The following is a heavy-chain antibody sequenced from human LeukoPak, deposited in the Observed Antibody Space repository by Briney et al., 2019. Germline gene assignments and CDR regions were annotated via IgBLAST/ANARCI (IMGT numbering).Heavy chain of an antibody. V-gene: IGHV1-8*01. Sequence: ASVKVPCKASGYTFTSYDINWVRQATGQGLEWMGWMNPNSGNTGYAQKFQGRVTMTRNTSISTAYMELSSLRSEDTAVYYCARGQPDFWSGLRPYYMDVWGKGTTVTVSS. J-gene: IGHJ6*03. CDR3: ARGQPDFWSGLRPYYMDV. CDR1: GYTFTSYD. CDR2: MNPNSGNT. D-gene: IGHD3-3*01.